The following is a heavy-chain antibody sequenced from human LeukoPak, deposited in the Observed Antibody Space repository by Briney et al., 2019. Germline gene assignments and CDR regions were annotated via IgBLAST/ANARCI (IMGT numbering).Heavy chain of an antibody. CDR2: IRYDGSNR. J-gene: IGHJ4*02. CDR1: GFTFSNYG. Sequence: PGGSLRLSCGASGFTFSNYGMHWVRQAPGKGLEWVAFIRYDGSNRHYADSVKGRFTISRDNSKNTLYLQMNSLRAGDTAVYYCAKPARTDYTDYWGQGTLVTVSS. D-gene: IGHD1-14*01. V-gene: IGHV3-30*02. CDR3: AKPARTDYTDY.